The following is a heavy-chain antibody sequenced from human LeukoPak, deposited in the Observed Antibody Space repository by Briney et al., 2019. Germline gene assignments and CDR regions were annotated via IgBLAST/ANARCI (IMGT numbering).Heavy chain of an antibody. J-gene: IGHJ4*02. CDR1: GFTFSNFW. V-gene: IGHV3-23*01. CDR3: AKLVVVASTPFDF. CDR2: ISAGGDNT. D-gene: IGHD2-15*01. Sequence: GGSLRLSCAASGFTFSNFWMHWVRQAPGKGLEWVSTISAGGDNTYYADSVKGRFTISRDNSKNTLYVQMNSLRAEDTAVYFCAKLVVVASTPFDFWGQGTLVTVSS.